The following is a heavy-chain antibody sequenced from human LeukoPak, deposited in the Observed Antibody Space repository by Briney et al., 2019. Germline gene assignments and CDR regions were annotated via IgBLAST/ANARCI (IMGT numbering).Heavy chain of an antibody. V-gene: IGHV1-2*02. D-gene: IGHD6-6*01. J-gene: IGHJ1*01. CDR1: GYTFTGYY. Sequence: ASVKVSCKASGYTFTGYYMHWVRQAPGQGLEWMGWINPNSGGTNYAQKFQGRVTMTRDTSISTAYMELSRLRSDDTAVYYCARGREMYSSSSRHFQHWGQGTLVTVSS. CDR3: ARGREMYSSSSRHFQH. CDR2: INPNSGGT.